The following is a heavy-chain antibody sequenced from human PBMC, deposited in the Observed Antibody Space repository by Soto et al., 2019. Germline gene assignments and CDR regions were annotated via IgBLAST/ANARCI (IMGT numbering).Heavy chain of an antibody. D-gene: IGHD2-21*02. CDR3: ARGPPSHIVVVTVDYGMDV. CDR2: MNPNSGNT. CDR1: GYTFTSYD. Sequence: QVQLVQSGAEVKKPGASVKVSCKASGYTFTSYDINWVRQATGQGLEWMGWMNPNSGNTGYAQKLQGRVTMTKNTSISTAYMELSSLRSEDTAVYYCARGPPSHIVVVTVDYGMDVWGQGTTVTVSS. J-gene: IGHJ6*02. V-gene: IGHV1-8*01.